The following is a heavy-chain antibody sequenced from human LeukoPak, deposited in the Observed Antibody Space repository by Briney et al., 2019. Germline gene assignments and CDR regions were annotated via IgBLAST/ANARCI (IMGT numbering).Heavy chain of an antibody. CDR2: IYYSGST. J-gene: IGHJ6*02. Sequence: PSETLSLTCTVPGGSISSYYWSWIRHPPGKGLEWIGYIYYSGSTNYNPSLKSRVNISVDTSKNQFSLKLSSVTAADTAVYYCARGSGGTIPGSYYGMDVWGQGTTVTVSS. CDR3: ARGSGGTIPGSYYGMDV. V-gene: IGHV4-59*01. D-gene: IGHD1-14*01. CDR1: GGSISSYY.